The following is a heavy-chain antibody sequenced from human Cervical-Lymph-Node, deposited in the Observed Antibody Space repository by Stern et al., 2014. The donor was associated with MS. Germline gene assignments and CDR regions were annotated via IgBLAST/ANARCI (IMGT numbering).Heavy chain of an antibody. CDR2: ISYDGSTK. CDR3: ARERSFRAFDY. Sequence: VQLVESGGGVVPPGRSLRLSCAASGFTFSSYAVGWVRQAPGKGLEWLEVISYDGSTKYHADSVKGRFTISRDSSKNPLYRQMNSLRVDDAAVYYCARERSFRAFDYWGQGTLVTVSS. CDR1: GFTFSSYA. D-gene: IGHD1-26*01. V-gene: IGHV3-30*04. J-gene: IGHJ4*03.